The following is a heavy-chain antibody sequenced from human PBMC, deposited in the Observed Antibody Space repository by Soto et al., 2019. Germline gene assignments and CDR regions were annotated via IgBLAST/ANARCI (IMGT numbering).Heavy chain of an antibody. J-gene: IGHJ3*01. V-gene: IGHV3-48*02. CDR2: ISASGTST. CDR3: ARDLLLVASATGAFDV. CDR1: GFTFNRHS. Sequence: ESGGGLVQPGGSLRLSCAASGFTFNRHSMSWVRQAPGKGLEWVSYISASGTSTQYADFVRGRLTVSRDNAKNSLYLQINRLREDDTAVYYCARDLLLVASATGAFDVWGQGTTVTVS. D-gene: IGHD5-12*01.